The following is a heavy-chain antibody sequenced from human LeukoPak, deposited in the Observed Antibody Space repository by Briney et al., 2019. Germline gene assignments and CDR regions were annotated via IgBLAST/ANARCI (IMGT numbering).Heavy chain of an antibody. CDR3: ARANYDYVWGSYRVSYFNY. CDR1: GGSISSYY. CDR2: IYYSGST. V-gene: IGHV4-59*01. Sequence: MPSETLSLTCTVSGGSISSYYWSWIRQPPGKGLEWIGYIYYSGSTNYNPSLKSRVTISVDTSKNQFSLKLSSVTAADTAVYYCARANYDYVWGSYRVSYFNYWGQGTLVTVSS. J-gene: IGHJ4*02. D-gene: IGHD3-16*02.